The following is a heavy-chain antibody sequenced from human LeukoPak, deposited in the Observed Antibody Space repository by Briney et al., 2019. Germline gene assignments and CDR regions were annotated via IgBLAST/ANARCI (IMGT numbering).Heavy chain of an antibody. Sequence: GGSLRLSCAASGFTFSSYAMSWVRQAPGKGLEWVSAISGSGGSTYYADSVKGRFTISRDNSKNTLYLQMNSLRAEDTAVYYCAKEETGYSSGWTCFDYWGQGTLVTASS. J-gene: IGHJ4*02. CDR1: GFTFSSYA. CDR3: AKEETGYSSGWTCFDY. CDR2: ISGSGGST. D-gene: IGHD6-19*01. V-gene: IGHV3-23*01.